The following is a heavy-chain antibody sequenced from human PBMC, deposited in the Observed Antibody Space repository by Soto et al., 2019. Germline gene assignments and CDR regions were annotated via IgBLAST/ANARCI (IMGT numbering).Heavy chain of an antibody. D-gene: IGHD3-22*01. CDR3: ARIMDYYDSSGPTMGAFDI. J-gene: IGHJ3*02. Sequence: SGPTQVNPKQTFTLTCTFSAFSLSTSGMRVSWIRQPPGKALEWLARINWDDDKFNSTSLKTSLTISKDTSKNQVVLTMTNMDPVDIATYYCARIMDYYDSSGPTMGAFDIWGQGTMVTVSS. CDR1: AFSLSTSGMR. CDR2: INWDDDK. V-gene: IGHV2-70*04.